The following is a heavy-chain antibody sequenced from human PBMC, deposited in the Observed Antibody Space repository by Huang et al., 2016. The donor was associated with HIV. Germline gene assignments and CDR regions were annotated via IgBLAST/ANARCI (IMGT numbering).Heavy chain of an antibody. CDR1: GYTFTNYD. V-gene: IGHV1-8*02. CDR3: ARSAYGDLDY. D-gene: IGHD4-17*01. J-gene: IGHJ4*02. Sequence: QVHLVQSGAEVKKPGASVKVSCKASGYTFTNYDINWVRQAPGRGREWMGWMKPNTGNTGFAQSVQGRVTMTRKTSITTAYMELTSLTSEDTAVYYCARSAYGDLDYWGLGTLVIVSS. CDR2: MKPNTGNT.